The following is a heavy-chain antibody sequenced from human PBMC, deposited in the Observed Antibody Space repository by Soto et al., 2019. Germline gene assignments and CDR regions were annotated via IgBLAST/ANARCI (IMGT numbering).Heavy chain of an antibody. D-gene: IGHD6-13*01. CDR3: ARRPGIAAHFDF. J-gene: IGHJ4*02. CDR1: GGSISSSSHY. Sequence: PSETLSLTCSVSGGSISSSSHYWGWIRQSPGKGLDWIGSIYYRGSAYYNPSLKSRVTISVDTSKNQFSLKLRSVTAADTSVYYCARRPGIAAHFDFWGQGTLVTVSS. CDR2: IYYRGSA. V-gene: IGHV4-39*01.